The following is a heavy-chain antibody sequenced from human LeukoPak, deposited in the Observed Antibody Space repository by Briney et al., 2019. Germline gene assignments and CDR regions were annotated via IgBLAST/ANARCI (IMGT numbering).Heavy chain of an antibody. CDR1: GGSFSGYY. V-gene: IGHV4-34*01. J-gene: IGHJ6*03. CDR2: INHSGST. D-gene: IGHD1-7*01. Sequence: PSETLSLTCAVYGGSFSGYYWSWIRQPPGKGLEWIGEINHSGSTNYNPSLKSRVTISVDTSKNQFSLKLSSVTAADTAVYYCARAPITGTTNYYYYYYMDVWGKGTTVTVSS. CDR3: ARAPITGTTNYYYYYYMDV.